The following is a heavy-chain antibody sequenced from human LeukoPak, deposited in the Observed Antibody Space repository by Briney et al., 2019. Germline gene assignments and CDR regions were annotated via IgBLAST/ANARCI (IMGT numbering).Heavy chain of an antibody. CDR3: ARVTYGSGSGYYMDV. V-gene: IGHV3-21*01. CDR2: ISSSSSYI. J-gene: IGHJ6*03. Sequence: PGGSLRLSCAASGFTFSSYGMHWVRQAPGKGLEWVSSISSSSSYIYYADSVKGRFTISRDNAKNSLYLQMNSLRAEDTAVYYCARVTYGSGSGYYMDVWGKGTTVTISS. CDR1: GFTFSSYG. D-gene: IGHD3-10*01.